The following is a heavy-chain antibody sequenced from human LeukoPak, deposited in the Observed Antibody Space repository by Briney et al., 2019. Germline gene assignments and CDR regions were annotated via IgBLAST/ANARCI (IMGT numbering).Heavy chain of an antibody. V-gene: IGHV5-51*01. CDR3: ARRVGSGGYPLDY. J-gene: IGHJ4*02. Sequence: KPGESLNISCKTSGYSFTTYWIGWVRQMPGKGLEWMGIIYPGDSDTRYSPSFQGQVTISADKSISTAYLQWSSVKASDTAIYYCARRVGSGGYPLDYWGQGTLVTVSS. CDR1: GYSFTTYW. CDR2: IYPGDSDT. D-gene: IGHD3-10*01.